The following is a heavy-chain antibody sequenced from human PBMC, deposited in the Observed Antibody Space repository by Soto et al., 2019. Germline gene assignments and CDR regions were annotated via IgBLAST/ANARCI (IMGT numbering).Heavy chain of an antibody. CDR2: ISSSSSSI. CDR3: ARDDSSGYYFRPDAFDT. V-gene: IGHV3-48*02. D-gene: IGHD3-22*01. J-gene: IGHJ3*02. CDR1: GFTFSSYS. Sequence: GGSLRLSCAASGFTFSSYSMNWVRQAPGKGLEWVSYISSSSSSIYYADSVKGRFTISRDNAKNSLFLQMNSLRDGDTAVYYCARDDSSGYYFRPDAFDTWGQGTMVTVSS.